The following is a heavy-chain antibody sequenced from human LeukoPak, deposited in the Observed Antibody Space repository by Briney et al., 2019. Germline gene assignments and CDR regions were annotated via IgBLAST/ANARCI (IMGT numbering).Heavy chain of an antibody. CDR1: GFTFSNFA. V-gene: IGHV3-30-3*01. J-gene: IGHJ6*02. CDR3: ARVRGGRSWYYYGMDV. D-gene: IGHD3-16*01. CDR2: ISYDGDNE. Sequence: GGSLRLSCAASGFTFSNFAMHWVRQAPGKGLEWVAVISYDGDNEYYADSVKGQLTISRDNSKDRLYLQMNSLRPEDTAMYYCARVRGGRSWYYYGMDVWGRGTTVTASS.